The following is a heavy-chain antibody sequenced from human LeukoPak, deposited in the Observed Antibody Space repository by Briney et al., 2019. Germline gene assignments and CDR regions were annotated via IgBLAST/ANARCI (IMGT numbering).Heavy chain of an antibody. CDR2: IYYSGST. D-gene: IGHD5-18*01. Sequence: SETLSLTCTVSGGSVSSGSYYWSWIRQPPGKGLEWIGYIYYSGSTNYNPSLKSRVTISVDTSKNQFSLKLSSVTAADTAVYYCARGYVDTAPYWFDPWGQGTLVTVSS. V-gene: IGHV4-61*01. CDR1: GGSVSSGSYY. J-gene: IGHJ5*02. CDR3: ARGYVDTAPYWFDP.